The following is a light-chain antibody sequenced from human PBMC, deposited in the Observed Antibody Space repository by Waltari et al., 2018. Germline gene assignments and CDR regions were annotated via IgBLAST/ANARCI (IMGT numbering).Light chain of an antibody. Sequence: FMLTQPHSVSESPGKTVTISCTRSSGNIATNYVQWYQQRPGSAPTKVIYEDNQRPSGVPDRFSGSIDSFSNSASLIISGLKAEDEADYYCQSFDSSHVVFGGGTKLTVL. CDR2: EDN. V-gene: IGLV6-57*03. CDR3: QSFDSSHVV. J-gene: IGLJ2*01. CDR1: SGNIATNY.